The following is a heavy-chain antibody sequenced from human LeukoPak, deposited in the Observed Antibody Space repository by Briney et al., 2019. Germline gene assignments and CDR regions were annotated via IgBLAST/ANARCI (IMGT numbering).Heavy chain of an antibody. CDR1: GFTFSSYS. CDR2: ISSSSSYI. Sequence: PGGSLRLSCAASGFTFSSYSMNWVRQAPGKGLEWVSSISSSSSYIYYADSVKGRFTISRDNAKNSLYLQMNSLRAEDTAVYYCARDGILEPYGMDVWGQGTTVTVSS. J-gene: IGHJ6*02. D-gene: IGHD3-3*01. CDR3: ARDGILEPYGMDV. V-gene: IGHV3-21*01.